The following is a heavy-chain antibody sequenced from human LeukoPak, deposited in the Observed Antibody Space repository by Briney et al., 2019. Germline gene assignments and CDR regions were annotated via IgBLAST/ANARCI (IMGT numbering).Heavy chain of an antibody. Sequence: ASVKVSCKASGYTLTGYYMYWVRQATGQGLEWMGWINPNSGGTNYAQKFQGRVTMTRDTSISTAYMELSRLRSDDTAVYYCARGRAPAARPYSIDYWGQGTLVTVSS. CDR1: GYTLTGYY. D-gene: IGHD2-2*02. CDR2: INPNSGGT. CDR3: ARGRAPAARPYSIDY. V-gene: IGHV1-2*02. J-gene: IGHJ4*02.